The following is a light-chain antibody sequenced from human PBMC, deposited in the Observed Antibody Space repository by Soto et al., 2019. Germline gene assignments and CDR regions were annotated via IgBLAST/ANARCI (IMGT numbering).Light chain of an antibody. CDR2: DAS. CDR1: QSVSRR. Sequence: DIQMTQSPSTLSASVGDRITITFRASQSVSRRLAWFQQKPGKAPKLLIYDASSLESGVPSRFSGRGSGTEFTLTISSLQPDDCATYYCQQYENLPITFGQGTRLEIK. V-gene: IGKV1-5*01. CDR3: QQYENLPIT. J-gene: IGKJ5*01.